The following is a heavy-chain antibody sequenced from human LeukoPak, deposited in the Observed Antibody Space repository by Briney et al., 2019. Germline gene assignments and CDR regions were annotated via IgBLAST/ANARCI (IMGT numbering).Heavy chain of an antibody. CDR1: GFTFSSYS. J-gene: IGHJ5*02. V-gene: IGHV3-48*01. CDR3: VRDLHSSTWYRDWFDP. Sequence: SGGSLRLSCAASGFTFSSYSMNWVRQAPGKGLEWVSYISSNNSTIYYADSVKGRFTISGDNAKDSLYLQMNSLRAEDTAVYYCVRDLHSSTWYRDWFDPWGQGTLVTVSS. CDR2: ISSNNSTI. D-gene: IGHD6-13*01.